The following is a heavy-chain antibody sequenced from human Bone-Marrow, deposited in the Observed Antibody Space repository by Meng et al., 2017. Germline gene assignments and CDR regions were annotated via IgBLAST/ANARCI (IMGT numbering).Heavy chain of an antibody. CDR2: INGRSNYK. Sequence: GESLKISCAASGFSFSTYNMNWVRQAPGKGLEWVSSINGRSNYKYYADSVKGRFTISRDNAKNSLYLQMKGLRADDTALYYCVREDGKVGSTSAFDVWGHGTMVTVSS. D-gene: IGHD1-26*01. J-gene: IGHJ3*01. V-gene: IGHV3-21*01. CDR1: GFSFSTYN. CDR3: VREDGKVGSTSAFDV.